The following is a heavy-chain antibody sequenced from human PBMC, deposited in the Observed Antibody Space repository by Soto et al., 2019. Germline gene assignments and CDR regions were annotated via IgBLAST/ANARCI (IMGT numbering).Heavy chain of an antibody. CDR1: SGSISSSNW. CDR3: ARDVYYGDYRGLGAFDI. V-gene: IGHV4-4*02. D-gene: IGHD4-17*01. J-gene: IGHJ3*02. CDR2: IYHSGST. Sequence: QVQLQESGPGLVKPSGTLSLTCAVSSGSISSSNWWSWVRQPPGKGLEWIGEIYHSGSTNYNPSLKSRVTISVDKSKTQFSLKLSSVTAADTAMYYCARDVYYGDYRGLGAFDIWGQGTMVTVSS.